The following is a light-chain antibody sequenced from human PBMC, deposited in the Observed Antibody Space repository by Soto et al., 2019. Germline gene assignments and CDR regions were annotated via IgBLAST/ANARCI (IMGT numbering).Light chain of an antibody. CDR2: LEGSGSY. CDR3: ETWDSNTHWV. Sequence: QSVLTQSSSASASLGSSVKLTCTLSSGHSSYIIAWHQQQPGKAPRYLMKLEGSGSYNKGSGVPDRFSGSSSGADRYLTISNLQSEDEADYYCETWDSNTHWVFGGGTTLTVL. J-gene: IGLJ3*02. V-gene: IGLV4-60*03. CDR1: SGHSSYI.